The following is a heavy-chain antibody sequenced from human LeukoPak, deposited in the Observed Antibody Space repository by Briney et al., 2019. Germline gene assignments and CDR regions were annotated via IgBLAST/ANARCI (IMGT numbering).Heavy chain of an antibody. D-gene: IGHD1-14*01. V-gene: IGHV4-34*01. J-gene: IGHJ4*02. CDR2: IYHSGST. CDR3: ASTRDNLHFDY. CDR1: GGSFSGYY. Sequence: SETLSLTCAVYGGSFSGYYWSWIRQPPGKGLEWIGYIYHSGSTYYNPSLKSRVTISVDTSKNQFSLKLSSVTAADTAVYYCASTRDNLHFDYWGQGTLVTVSS.